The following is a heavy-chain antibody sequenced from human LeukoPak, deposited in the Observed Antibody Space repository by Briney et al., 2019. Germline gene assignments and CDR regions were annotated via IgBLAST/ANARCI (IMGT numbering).Heavy chain of an antibody. J-gene: IGHJ5*02. CDR1: GFTFSSFA. CDR3: AKSNGQWLANNWFDP. V-gene: IGHV3-30*18. D-gene: IGHD6-19*01. CDR2: ISYDGSNK. Sequence: GRSLRLSCAASGFTFSSFAMHWVRQAPGKGLEWVAVISYDGSNKYYADSVKGRFTSSGDNSKNTLYLQMNSLRAEDTAVYYCAKSNGQWLANNWFDPWGQGTLVTVSS.